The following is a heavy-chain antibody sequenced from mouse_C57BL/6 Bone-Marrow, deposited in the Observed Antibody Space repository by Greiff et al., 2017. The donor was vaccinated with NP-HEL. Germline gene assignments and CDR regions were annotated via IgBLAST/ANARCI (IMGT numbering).Heavy chain of an antibody. V-gene: IGHV1-26*01. CDR2: INPNNGGT. CDR3: ARPLYGSSYGY. Sequence: EVQLQQSGPELVKPGASVKISCKASGYTFTDYYMNWVKQSHGKSLEWIGDINPNNGGTSYNQKFKGKATLTVDKSSSTAYMELRSLTSEDSAVYYCARPLYGSSYGYWGQGTTLTVSS. J-gene: IGHJ2*01. D-gene: IGHD1-1*01. CDR1: GYTFTDYY.